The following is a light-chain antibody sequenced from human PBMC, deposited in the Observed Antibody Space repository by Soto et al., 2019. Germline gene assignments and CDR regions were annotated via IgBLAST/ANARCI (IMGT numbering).Light chain of an antibody. V-gene: IGLV2-14*01. CDR1: RSDVGRYNY. Sequence: QSALTQPASVSGSPGQSITISCTGTRSDVGRYNYVSWYQQHPGKAPKLLIYEVTYWPSGVSTRFSASKSGSTASLTISGIQAEDEADYYCSSFSATNNCVVFGGATQLTVL. CDR3: SSFSATNNCVV. CDR2: EVT. J-gene: IGLJ2*01.